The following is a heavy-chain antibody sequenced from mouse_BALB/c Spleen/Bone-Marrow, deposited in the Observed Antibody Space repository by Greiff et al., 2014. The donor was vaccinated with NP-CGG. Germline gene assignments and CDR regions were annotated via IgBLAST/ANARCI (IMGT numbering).Heavy chain of an antibody. CDR3: ARVYLCCFDV. V-gene: IGHV2-9*02. D-gene: IGHD6-2*01. CDR2: IWAGGST. CDR1: GFSLTSYG. J-gene: IGHJ1*01. Sequence: VHLVESGPGLVAPSQTLSITCTVSGFSLTSYGVHWVRQPPGKGLEWLGVIWAGGSTNYNSALMSRLIISKDNSKSQVFLKMNSLQTDDTAMYYCARVYLCCFDVWGAGTTVTVSS.